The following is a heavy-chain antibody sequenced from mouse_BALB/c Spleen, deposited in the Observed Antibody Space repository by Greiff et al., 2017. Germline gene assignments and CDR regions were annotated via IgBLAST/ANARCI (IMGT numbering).Heavy chain of an antibody. CDR2: ISDGGSYT. V-gene: IGHV5-4*02. Sequence: EVMLVESGGGLVKPGGSLKLSCAASGFTFSDYYMYWVRQTPEKRLEWVATISDGGSYTYYPDSVKGRFTISRDNAKNNLYLQMSSLKSEDTAMYYCARDRAYYGSSWFAYWGQGTLVTVSA. CDR3: ARDRAYYGSSWFAY. J-gene: IGHJ3*01. CDR1: GFTFSDYY. D-gene: IGHD1-1*01.